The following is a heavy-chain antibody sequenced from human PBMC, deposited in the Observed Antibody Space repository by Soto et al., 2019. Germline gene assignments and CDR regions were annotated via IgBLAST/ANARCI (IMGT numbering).Heavy chain of an antibody. CDR2: IDPSDSDT. Sequence: GESLKISCKGSGYTFTSYWINWVRQMPGKGLEWMGRIDPSDSDTRYNPSFQGQVTFSADKSISTAYLQWSSLKASDTAMYYCARRRLGPDYYGMDVWGQGTTVTVSS. J-gene: IGHJ6*02. D-gene: IGHD1-1*01. V-gene: IGHV5-51*01. CDR1: GYTFTSYW. CDR3: ARRRLGPDYYGMDV.